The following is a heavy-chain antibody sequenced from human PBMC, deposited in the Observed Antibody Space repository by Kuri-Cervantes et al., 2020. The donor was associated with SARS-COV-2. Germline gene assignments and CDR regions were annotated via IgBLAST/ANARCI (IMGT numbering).Heavy chain of an antibody. J-gene: IGHJ6*02. CDR2: INHSGST. CDR3: ARVSLGDIVVVPAAAEYYGMDV. CDR1: GGSFSGYY. V-gene: IGHV4-34*01. D-gene: IGHD2-2*01. Sequence: SQTLSLTCAVYGGSFSGYYWSWIRQPPGKGLEWIGEINHSGSTNYNPSLKSRVTISVDTSKNQFSLKLSSVTAADTAVYYCARVSLGDIVVVPAAAEYYGMDVWGQGTTVTVSS.